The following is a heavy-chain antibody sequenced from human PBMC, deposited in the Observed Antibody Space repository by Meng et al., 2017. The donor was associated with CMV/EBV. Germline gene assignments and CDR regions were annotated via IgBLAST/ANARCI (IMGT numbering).Heavy chain of an antibody. J-gene: IGHJ5*02. Sequence: ASVKVSCKASGYTFTSYYMHWVRQAPRQGLEWMGIINPSGGSTSYAQKFQGRVTMTRDTSTSTVYMELSSLRSEDTAVYYCANAVVRYNWFDPWGQGTLVTVSS. V-gene: IGHV1-46*01. CDR1: GYTFTSYY. CDR3: ANAVVRYNWFDP. CDR2: INPSGGST. D-gene: IGHD4-23*01.